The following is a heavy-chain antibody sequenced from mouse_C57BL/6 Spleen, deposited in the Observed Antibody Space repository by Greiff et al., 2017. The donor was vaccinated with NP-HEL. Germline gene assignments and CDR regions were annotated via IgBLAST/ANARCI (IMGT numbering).Heavy chain of an antibody. D-gene: IGHD2-4*01. V-gene: IGHV1-43*01. CDR1: GYSFTGYY. CDR3: ARRGYDYDEGWYCDV. J-gene: IGHJ1*03. CDR2: INPSTGGT. Sequence: EVHLVESGPELVKPGASVKISCKASGYSFTGYYMHWVKQSSEKSLEWIGDINPSTGGTSYNQKFKGTATLTVDKSSSTAYMQLKSLTSEDSAVYYCARRGYDYDEGWYCDVWGTGTTVTVSS.